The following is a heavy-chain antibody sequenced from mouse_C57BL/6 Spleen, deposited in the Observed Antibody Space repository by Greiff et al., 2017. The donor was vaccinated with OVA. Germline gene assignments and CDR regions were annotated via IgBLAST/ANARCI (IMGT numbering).Heavy chain of an antibody. CDR1: GYAFSSSW. J-gene: IGHJ2*01. V-gene: IGHV1-82*01. CDR2: IYPGDGDT. D-gene: IGHD1-1*01. Sequence: QVQLKQSGPELVKPGASVKISCKASGYAFSSSWMNWVKQRPGTGLEWIGRIYPGDGDTNYNGKFKGKAKLTADKSSSTAYMQLSSLTSEDSAVYFCARSTTVVSNGGYFDYWGQGTTLTVSS. CDR3: ARSTTVVSNGGYFDY.